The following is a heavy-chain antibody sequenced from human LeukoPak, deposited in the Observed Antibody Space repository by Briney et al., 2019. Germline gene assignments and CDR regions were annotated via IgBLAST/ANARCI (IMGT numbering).Heavy chain of an antibody. CDR1: GFTFSPYS. J-gene: IGHJ4*02. CDR3: ARDGDGHFDY. D-gene: IGHD4-17*01. V-gene: IGHV3-48*04. CDR2: ISSSSSNI. Sequence: PGGSLRLSCAASGFTFSPYSMNWVRQAPGKGLEWVSYISSSSSNIDYVDSVKGRFTISRDNAKNSLYLQMNSLRAEDTAVYYCARDGDGHFDYWGQGTLVTVSS.